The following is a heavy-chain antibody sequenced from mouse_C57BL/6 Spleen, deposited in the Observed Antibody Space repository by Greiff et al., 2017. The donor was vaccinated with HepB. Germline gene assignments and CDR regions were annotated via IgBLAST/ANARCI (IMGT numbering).Heavy chain of an antibody. CDR1: GFSLTSYG. CDR2: IWSDGST. Sequence: QVQLKESGPGLVAPSQSLSITCTVSGFSLTSYGVHWVRQPPGKGLEWLVVIWSDGSTTYNSALKSRLSISKDNSKSQVFLKMNSLQTDDTAMYYCARHASFIVGAMDYWGQGTSVTVSS. CDR3: ARHASFIVGAMDY. J-gene: IGHJ4*01. V-gene: IGHV2-6-1*01. D-gene: IGHD1-2*01.